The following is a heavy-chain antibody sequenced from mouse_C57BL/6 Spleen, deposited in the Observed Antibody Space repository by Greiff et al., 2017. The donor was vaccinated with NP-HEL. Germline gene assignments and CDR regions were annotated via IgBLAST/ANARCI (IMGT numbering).Heavy chain of an antibody. V-gene: IGHV1-59*01. D-gene: IGHD2-4*01. CDR1: GYTFTSYW. Sequence: QVQLQQPGAELVRPGTSVKLSCKASGYTFTSYWMHWVKQRPGQGLEWIGVIDPSDSYTNYNQKFKGKATLTVDTSSSTAYMQLSSLTSEDSAVYYCARWGDYEGYWGQGTTLTVSS. J-gene: IGHJ2*01. CDR3: ARWGDYEGY. CDR2: IDPSDSYT.